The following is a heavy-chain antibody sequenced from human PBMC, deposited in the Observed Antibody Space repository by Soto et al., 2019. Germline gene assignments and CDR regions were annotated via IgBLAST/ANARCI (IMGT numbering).Heavy chain of an antibody. CDR2: IYYSGST. CDR1: GDSITSYY. J-gene: IGHJ4*02. D-gene: IGHD1-26*01. Sequence: PSETLSLTCTVSGDSITSYYWSWIRQPPGKGLEWIGYIYYSGSTNYNPSLKSRVTISVDTSKNQFSLNLNSVTAADTAVYYCARHYGLVGATGFDYWGQGTLVTVSS. V-gene: IGHV4-59*08. CDR3: ARHYGLVGATGFDY.